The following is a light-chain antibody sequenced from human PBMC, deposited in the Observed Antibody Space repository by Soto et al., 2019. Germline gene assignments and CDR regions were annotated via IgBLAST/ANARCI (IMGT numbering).Light chain of an antibody. V-gene: IGLV6-57*01. J-gene: IGLJ3*02. CDR2: EDN. CDR1: SGSFASHY. Sequence: NFMLTQPHSVSESPGKTVTISCTRSSGSFASHYVQWYQQRPGSSPTTVIYEDNQRPSGVPDRFSGSIDSSSNSASLTLSGLKTEDEADYYCQSYNSSIDWVFGGGTKVTVL. CDR3: QSYNSSIDWV.